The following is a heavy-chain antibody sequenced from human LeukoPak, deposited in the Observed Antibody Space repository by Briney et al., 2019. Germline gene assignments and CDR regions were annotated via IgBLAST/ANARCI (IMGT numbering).Heavy chain of an antibody. CDR1: GGSVTTYY. J-gene: IGHJ3*02. CDR3: ARDLGSSSAFDI. CDR2: LYTDGST. D-gene: IGHD1-26*01. Sequence: SETLSLTCTVSGGSVTTYYWSWIRQPAGKGLEWIGRLYTDGSTNNNPSLKSRVTMSVDTSKNQFSLKLSSVTAADTAVYYCARDLGSSSAFDIWGQGTMVTVSS. V-gene: IGHV4-4*07.